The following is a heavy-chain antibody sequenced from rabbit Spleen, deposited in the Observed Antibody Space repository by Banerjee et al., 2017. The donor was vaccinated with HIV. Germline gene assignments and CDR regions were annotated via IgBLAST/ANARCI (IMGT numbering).Heavy chain of an antibody. CDR3: ARDTSSSFSSYGMDL. D-gene: IGHD1-1*01. CDR1: GFSFSDRDA. V-gene: IGHV1S45*01. Sequence: QEQLVESGGGLVQPEGSLTLTCKASGFSFSDRDAMCWVRQAPGKGLEWIACIDIGSRDFTYYASWAKGRFIISKTSSTAVTLQMTSLTVADTATYFCARDTSSSFSSYGMDLWGQGTLVTVS. CDR2: IDIGSRDFT. J-gene: IGHJ6*01.